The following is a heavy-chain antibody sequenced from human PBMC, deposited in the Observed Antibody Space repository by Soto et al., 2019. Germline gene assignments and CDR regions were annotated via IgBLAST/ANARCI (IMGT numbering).Heavy chain of an antibody. D-gene: IGHD3-10*01. CDR2: IYYSGST. J-gene: IGHJ5*02. CDR3: ARQITMVRGHRHRGWFDP. Sequence: ASETLSLTCTVSGGSISSGGYYWSWIRQHPGKGREWIGIIYYSGSTYYNPSLKSRVTISVDTSKNQFSLKLSSVTAADTAVYYCARQITMVRGHRHRGWFDPWGQGTLVTVSS. CDR1: GGSISSGGYY. V-gene: IGHV4-39*01.